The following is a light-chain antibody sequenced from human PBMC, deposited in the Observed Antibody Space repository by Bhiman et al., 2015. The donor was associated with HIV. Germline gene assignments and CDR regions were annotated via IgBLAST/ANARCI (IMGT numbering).Light chain of an antibody. CDR2: DVN. CDR3: SSHGGDNNFDI. J-gene: IGLJ1*01. CDR1: SSDVGDYNF. Sequence: QSALTQPASVSGSPGQSITISCTGTSSDVGDYNFVSWYQHHPGKAPKVLIYDVNKRPSGVSDRFSASKSGNTASLTVSGLQADDEADYYCSSHGGDNNFDIFGTGTKVTVL. V-gene: IGLV2-8*01.